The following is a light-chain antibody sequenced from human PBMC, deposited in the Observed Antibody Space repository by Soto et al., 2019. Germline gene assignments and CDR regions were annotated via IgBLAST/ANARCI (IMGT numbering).Light chain of an antibody. J-gene: IGKJ5*01. CDR2: DAS. V-gene: IGKV3-11*01. CDR3: QQRNNWPRNT. CDR1: QTVGTY. Sequence: EIVLTQFPATLSLFPGETATLSCRASQTVGTYLAWYQQKPGQAPRLLISDASNRATGVPTRFSGSGSGTDFTLTISSLEPEDFAVYFCQQRNNWPRNTFGQGTRLEIK.